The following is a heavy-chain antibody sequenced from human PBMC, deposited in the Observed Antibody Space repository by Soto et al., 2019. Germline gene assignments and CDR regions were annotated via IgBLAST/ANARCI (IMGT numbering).Heavy chain of an antibody. CDR1: GFTFDDYA. CDR3: AKDIWYNWNDGGYGNSDY. J-gene: IGHJ4*02. Sequence: EVQLVESGGGLVQPGRSLRLSCAASGFTFDDYAMHWVRQAPGKGLEWVSGISWNSGSIGYADSVKGRFTISRDNAKNSLYLQMNSLRAEDTALYYCAKDIWYNWNDGGYGNSDYWGQGTLVTVSS. D-gene: IGHD1-20*01. V-gene: IGHV3-9*01. CDR2: ISWNSGSI.